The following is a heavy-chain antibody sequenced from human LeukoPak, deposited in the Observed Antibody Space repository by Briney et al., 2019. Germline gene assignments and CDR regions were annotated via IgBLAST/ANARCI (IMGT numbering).Heavy chain of an antibody. V-gene: IGHV4-59*08. J-gene: IGHJ4*02. CDR3: ARATSYGDYVDY. Sequence: SETLSLTCTVSGGSISSSYWSCIRQPPGKGLEWIGYIDYSGNTNYNPSLKSRVTISVDTSKNQFSQKLSSVTAADTAVYYCARATSYGDYVDYWGQGTLVTVSS. CDR1: GGSISSSY. D-gene: IGHD4-17*01. CDR2: IDYSGNT.